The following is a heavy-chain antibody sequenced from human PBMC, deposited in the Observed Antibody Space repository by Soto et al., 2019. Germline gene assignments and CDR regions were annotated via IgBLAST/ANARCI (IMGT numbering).Heavy chain of an antibody. Sequence: QVQLVQSGAEVKKPGASVKVSCKASGYTFTSYGISWVRQAPGQGLEWMGWVSAYTGNTNYAQHLQGRVAMTTDTSTTTAYMELRSLRSDDTAVYYCARFQVVTPLDYWGQGTLVTVSS. V-gene: IGHV1-18*01. D-gene: IGHD2-21*02. J-gene: IGHJ4*02. CDR3: ARFQVVTPLDY. CDR1: GYTFTSYG. CDR2: VSAYTGNT.